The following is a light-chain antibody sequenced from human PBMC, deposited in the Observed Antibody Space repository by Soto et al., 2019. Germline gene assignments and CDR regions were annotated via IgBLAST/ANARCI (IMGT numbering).Light chain of an antibody. J-gene: IGKJ1*01. CDR2: AAS. V-gene: IGKV1-39*01. CDR3: QQNYNLPPWT. Sequence: DIQMTQSPPSLSASLGDTITITCRASQSISTYLDWYQVTPGKAPKVLIYAASTLQDGVQSRFSGSGSGTDFTLTIKGLQPEDFATYYCQQNYNLPPWTFGQGTKVDI. CDR1: QSISTY.